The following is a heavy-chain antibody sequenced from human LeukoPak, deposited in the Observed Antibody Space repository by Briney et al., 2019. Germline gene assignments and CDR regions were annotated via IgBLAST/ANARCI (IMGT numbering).Heavy chain of an antibody. CDR3: AVSYYDSWSGYYPGWFDP. CDR2: IYYSGST. J-gene: IGHJ5*02. Sequence: SETLSLTCTVSGGSISSSSYYWGWIRQPPGKGLEWIGSIYYSGSTYYNPSLKSRVTISVDTSKNQFSLKLSSVTAADTAVYYCAVSYYDSWSGYYPGWFDPWGQGTLVTVSS. D-gene: IGHD3-3*01. CDR1: GGSISSSSYY. V-gene: IGHV4-39*01.